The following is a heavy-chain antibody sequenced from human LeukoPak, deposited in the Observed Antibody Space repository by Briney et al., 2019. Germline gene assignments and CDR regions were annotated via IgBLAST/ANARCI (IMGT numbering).Heavy chain of an antibody. CDR3: ARDYRGYRAPYYFDY. CDR1: GFTFSSYW. V-gene: IGHV3-7*01. J-gene: IGHJ4*02. Sequence: QAGGSLRLSCAASGFTFSSYWMSWVRQAPGKGLEWVANIKQDGSEKYYVDSVKGRFTISRDNAKSSLYLQMNSLRAEDTAVYYCARDYRGYRAPYYFDYWGQGALVTVSS. D-gene: IGHD2-15*01. CDR2: IKQDGSEK.